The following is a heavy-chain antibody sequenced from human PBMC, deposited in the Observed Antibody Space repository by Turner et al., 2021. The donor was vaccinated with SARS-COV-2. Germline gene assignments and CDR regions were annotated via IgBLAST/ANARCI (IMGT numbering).Heavy chain of an antibody. V-gene: IGHV3-30*18. CDR2: IAFDGSNK. Sequence: VQLVESGGGLVKPGGSLRLSCAASGFTLSSYSMNWVRQAPGKGLEWVALIAFDGSNKVYADSVKGRFTISRDNSKNTLYLQMNSLRAEDTAVYYCAKRGSCSNNKCYLDYWGQGILVTVSS. D-gene: IGHD2-2*01. CDR1: GFTLSSYS. J-gene: IGHJ4*02. CDR3: AKRGSCSNNKCYLDY.